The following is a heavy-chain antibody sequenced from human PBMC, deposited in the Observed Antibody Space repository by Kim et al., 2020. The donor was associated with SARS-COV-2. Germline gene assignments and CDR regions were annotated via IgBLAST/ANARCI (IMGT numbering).Heavy chain of an antibody. CDR2: ISSSSSYI. J-gene: IGHJ3*02. Sequence: GGSLRLSCAASGFTFSDYYMSWIRQAPGKGLEWVSYISSSSSYINYADSVKGRFTISRDNARNSLYLQMNSLRAEDTAVYYCARGGASGSYAFDIWGQGTMVTVSS. D-gene: IGHD1-26*01. CDR3: ARGGASGSYAFDI. CDR1: GFTFSDYY. V-gene: IGHV3-11*06.